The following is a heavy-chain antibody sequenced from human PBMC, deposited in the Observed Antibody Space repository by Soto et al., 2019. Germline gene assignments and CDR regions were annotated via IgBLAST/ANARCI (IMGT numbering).Heavy chain of an antibody. CDR3: VKGEYYYDSSGYSPFDY. D-gene: IGHD3-22*01. CDR2: ISTNGGST. Sequence: GGSLRLSCSASGFTFSSYAMHWVRQAPGKGQEYVSSISTNGGSTHYADSVKGRFTISRDNSKNTQYLQMSSLRADDTAVYYFVKGEYYYDSSGYSPFDYWGQGTLVTVSS. CDR1: GFTFSSYA. J-gene: IGHJ4*02. V-gene: IGHV3-64D*06.